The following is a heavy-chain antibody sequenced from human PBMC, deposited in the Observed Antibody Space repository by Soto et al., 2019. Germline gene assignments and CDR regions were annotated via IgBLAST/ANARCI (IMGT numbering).Heavy chain of an antibody. V-gene: IGHV1-69*01. CDR1: GGTFSSYA. Sequence: QVQLVQSGAEVKKPGSSVQVSCKASGGTFSSYAISWVRQAPGQGLEWMGGIIPIFGTANYAQKFQGRVTITADESTSTAYMELSSLRYEDTAGYYFVRGAYRSSIRVFDPLGQGTLVTGSS. D-gene: IGHD6-6*01. CDR3: VRGAYRSSIRVFDP. CDR2: IIPIFGTA. J-gene: IGHJ5*02.